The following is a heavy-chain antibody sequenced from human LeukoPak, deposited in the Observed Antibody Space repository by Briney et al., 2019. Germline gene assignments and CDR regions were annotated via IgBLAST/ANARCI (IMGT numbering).Heavy chain of an antibody. D-gene: IGHD2-2*01. CDR1: GYTFTSYG. V-gene: IGHV1-18*04. CDR2: ISAYNGNT. CDR3: ARNEVVPAATPFDY. J-gene: IGHJ4*02. Sequence: ASVKVSCKASGYTFTSYGISWVRQAPGQGLEWMGWISAYNGNTNYAQKLQGRVTITTDTSTSTAYMELRSLRSDDTAVYYCARNEVVPAATPFDYWGQGTLVTVSS.